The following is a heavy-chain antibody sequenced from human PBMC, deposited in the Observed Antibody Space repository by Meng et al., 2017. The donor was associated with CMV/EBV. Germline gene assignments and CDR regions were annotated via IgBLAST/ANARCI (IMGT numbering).Heavy chain of an antibody. CDR1: GFTFSSYA. CDR2: IYSGGSST. J-gene: IGHJ6*02. Sequence: GGSLRLSCAASGFTFSSYAMSWVRQAPGQGLEWVSVIYSGGSSTYYADSVKGRFTISRDNSENTLYLQMNSLRAEDTAVYYCAKFSQGSGSYYRRNYYYGMDVWGQGTTVTVSS. CDR3: AKFSQGSGSYYRRNYYYGMDV. D-gene: IGHD3-10*01. V-gene: IGHV3-23*03.